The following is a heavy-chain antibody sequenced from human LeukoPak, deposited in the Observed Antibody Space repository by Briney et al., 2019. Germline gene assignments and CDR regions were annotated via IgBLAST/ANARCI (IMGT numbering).Heavy chain of an antibody. CDR1: GGSISSYY. CDR3: ARVGGIYDYVWGSYRHDPFDI. D-gene: IGHD3-16*02. Sequence: SETLSLTCTVSGGSISSYYWSWIRQPPGKGLEWLGYISYSGSTNYNPSLKSRVTISVDTSKNQFSLKLSSVTAADTAVYYCARVGGIYDYVWGSYRHDPFDIWGQGTMVTVSS. CDR2: ISYSGST. V-gene: IGHV4-59*01. J-gene: IGHJ3*02.